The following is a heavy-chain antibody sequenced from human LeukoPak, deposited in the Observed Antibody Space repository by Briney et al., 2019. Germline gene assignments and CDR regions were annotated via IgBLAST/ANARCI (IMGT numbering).Heavy chain of an antibody. V-gene: IGHV3-13*01. CDR1: GFTFNYYD. CDR2: IRTTGDT. CDR3: ARGVSYYYDNSGRPGWYFDL. Sequence: PGGSLRLSCAVSGFTFNYYDMHWVRQAPGKRLEWVSAIRTTGDTHYPDSVKGRFAMSREDAKNSVHLQMNTLRAGDTAVYYCARGVSYYYDNSGRPGWYFDLWGRGPLVTVSS. D-gene: IGHD3-22*01. J-gene: IGHJ2*01.